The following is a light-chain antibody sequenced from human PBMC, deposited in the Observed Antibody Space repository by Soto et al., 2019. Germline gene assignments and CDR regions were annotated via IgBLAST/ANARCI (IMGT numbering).Light chain of an antibody. J-gene: IGKJ2*01. CDR3: QQYGNSPYT. CDR1: QSVSSSY. CDR2: GAS. V-gene: IGKV3-20*01. Sequence: VLTQSPATVSLSPGERATLSCRASQSVSSSYLAWYQQKPGQAPRLLIYGASSRATGIPDRFSGSGSGTDFTLTISRLEPEDFAVYYCQQYGNSPYTLGQGTKVDIK.